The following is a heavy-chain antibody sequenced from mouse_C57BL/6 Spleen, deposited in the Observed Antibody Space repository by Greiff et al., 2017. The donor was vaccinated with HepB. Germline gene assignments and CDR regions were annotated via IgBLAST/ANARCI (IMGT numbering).Heavy chain of an antibody. CDR2: IYPGDGDT. Sequence: QVQLQQSGPELVKPGASVKISCKASGYAFSSSWMNWVKQRPGKGLEWIGRIYPGDGDTNYNGKFKGKATLTADKSSSTAYMQLSSLTSEDSAVYVGARGYYSNYGFFDYWGQGTTLTVSS. CDR1: GYAFSSSW. V-gene: IGHV1-82*01. J-gene: IGHJ2*01. D-gene: IGHD2-5*01. CDR3: ARGYYSNYGFFDY.